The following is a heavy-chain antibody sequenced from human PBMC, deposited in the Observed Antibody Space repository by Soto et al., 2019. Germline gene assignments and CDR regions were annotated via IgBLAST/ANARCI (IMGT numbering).Heavy chain of an antibody. CDR2: IYYTGNT. D-gene: IGHD3-10*01. V-gene: IGHV4-59*01. CDR3: ARDQAPTMVRGHYYYSGMDV. Sequence: GKGLEWIGFIYYTGNTKYNPSLKSRVTISIDTSKSLFSLKLSSVTAADTAVYYCARDQAPTMVRGHYYYSGMDVWGQGTTVTVSS. J-gene: IGHJ6*02.